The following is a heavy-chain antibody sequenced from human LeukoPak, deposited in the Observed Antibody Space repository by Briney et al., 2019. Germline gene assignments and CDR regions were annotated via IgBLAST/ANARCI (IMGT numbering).Heavy chain of an antibody. J-gene: IGHJ5*02. CDR2: ISGSGSTK. CDR1: GFTFSRFA. Sequence: GGSLRLSCAASGFTFSRFAMNWVRQGPGKGLEWVSYISGSGSTKYYAETAKGRFTISRDNGKNSLYLQMNSLRAEDTAVYYCARDYGGVMFDAWGQGTLVTVSS. V-gene: IGHV3-48*03. D-gene: IGHD4-23*01. CDR3: ARDYGGVMFDA.